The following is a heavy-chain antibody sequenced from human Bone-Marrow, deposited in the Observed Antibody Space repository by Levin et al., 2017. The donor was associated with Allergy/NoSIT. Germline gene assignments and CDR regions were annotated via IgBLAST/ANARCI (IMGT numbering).Heavy chain of an antibody. Sequence: PGESLKISCKASGGIFSNSGISWVRQALGEGLEWMGGLIPVINSAKYAQKFQGRVTITADESTYTVYMELRGLRSGDTAVYYCARDHGLSWFGELISTHQYGMDVWGQGTPVTVSP. J-gene: IGHJ6*01. D-gene: IGHD3-10*01. V-gene: IGHV1-69*01. CDR1: GGIFSNSG. CDR3: ARDHGLSWFGELISTHQYGMDV. CDR2: LIPVINSA.